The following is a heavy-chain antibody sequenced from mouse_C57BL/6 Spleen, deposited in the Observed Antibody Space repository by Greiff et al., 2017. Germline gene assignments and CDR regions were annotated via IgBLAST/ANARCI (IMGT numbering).Heavy chain of an antibody. CDR1: GYTFTDYN. D-gene: IGHD1-1*01. V-gene: IGHV1-18*01. CDR3: ASRNYGKSRDY. Sequence: VQLQQSGPELVKPGASVKIPCKASGYTFTDYNMDWVKQRPGQSLEWIGDLTPKNGGTLYNQKFKGKATLTVDKSSSTASMELRRLISEDTAVYYCASRNYGKSRDYWGQGTTLTVSS. J-gene: IGHJ2*01. CDR2: LTPKNGGT.